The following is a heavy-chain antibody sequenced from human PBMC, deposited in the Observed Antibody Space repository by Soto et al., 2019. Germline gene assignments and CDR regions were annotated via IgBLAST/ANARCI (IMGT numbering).Heavy chain of an antibody. V-gene: IGHV1-69*12. CDR2: IIPIFGTG. J-gene: IGHJ4*02. CDR3: ARESGSPSLSDY. Sequence: QVQLVQSGAEVKQPGSSVKVSSKASGGTFSSYAISWVREAPGQGLEWMGGIIPIFGTGNYAQKFQGRVTITADESTSTAYMELSSLRSEDTAVYYCARESGSPSLSDYWGQGTLVTVSS. D-gene: IGHD5-12*01. CDR1: GGTFSSYA.